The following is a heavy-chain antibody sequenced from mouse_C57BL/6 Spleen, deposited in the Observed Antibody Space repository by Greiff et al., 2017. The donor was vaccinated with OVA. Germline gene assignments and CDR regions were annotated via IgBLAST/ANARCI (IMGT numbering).Heavy chain of an antibody. J-gene: IGHJ3*01. CDR1: GFNIKNTY. CDR2: IDPANGNT. CDR3: ARMIDYDGGWFAY. D-gene: IGHD2-4*01. Sequence: EVQLQESVAELVRPGASVKLSCTASGFNIKNTYMHWVKQRPEQGLEWIGRIDPANGNTKYAPKFQGKATITADTSSNTAYLQLSSLTSEDTAIYYCARMIDYDGGWFAYWGQGTLVTVSA. V-gene: IGHV14-3*01.